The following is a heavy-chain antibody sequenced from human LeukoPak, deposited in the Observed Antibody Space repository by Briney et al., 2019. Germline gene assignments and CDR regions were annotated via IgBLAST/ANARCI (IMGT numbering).Heavy chain of an antibody. J-gene: IGHJ5*02. CDR1: GYTFTSYG. Sequence: ASVKVSCKASGYTFTSYGISWVRQAPGQGLEWMGWISAYNGNTNYAQKLQGRVTMTTDTSTSTAYMELSRLRYDDTAVYYCARDGKIRQRNWFDPWGQGTLVTVSS. D-gene: IGHD6-25*01. CDR3: ARDGKIRQRNWFDP. V-gene: IGHV1-18*01. CDR2: ISAYNGNT.